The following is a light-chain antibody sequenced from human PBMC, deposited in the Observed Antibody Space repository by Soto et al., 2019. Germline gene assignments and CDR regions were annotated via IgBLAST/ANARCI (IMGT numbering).Light chain of an antibody. CDR3: GTWDSSLSAAGGSYV. CDR2: ENN. Sequence: VLTQPPSVSAAPGQKVTISCSGSSSNIGNNYVSWYQQLPGTAPKLLIYENNKRPSGIPDRFSGSKSGTSATLGITGLQTGDEADYYCGTWDSSLSAAGGSYVFGTGTKVTVL. V-gene: IGLV1-51*02. CDR1: SSNIGNNY. J-gene: IGLJ1*01.